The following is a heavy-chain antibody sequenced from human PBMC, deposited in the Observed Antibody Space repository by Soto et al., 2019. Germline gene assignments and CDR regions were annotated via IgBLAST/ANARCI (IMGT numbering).Heavy chain of an antibody. CDR2: IHPGDSDT. D-gene: IGHD2-15*01. J-gene: IGHJ4*02. Sequence: GESLKISCSTSGYSFTSYWIGWVRQMPGKGLEWMGIIHPGDSDTRYSPSFQGQVTISADKSISTAYLQWSSLKASDTAIYYCARSRTYGGNSFDYWGQGTLVTVSS. CDR1: GYSFTSYW. V-gene: IGHV5-51*01. CDR3: ARSRTYGGNSFDY.